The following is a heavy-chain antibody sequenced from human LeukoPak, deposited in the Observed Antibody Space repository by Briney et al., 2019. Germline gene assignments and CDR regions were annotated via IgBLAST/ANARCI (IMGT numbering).Heavy chain of an antibody. D-gene: IGHD5-12*01. CDR2: INPNSGGT. V-gene: IGHV1-2*02. CDR3: ARDRGVATILFDY. CDR1: GYTFTGYY. J-gene: IGHJ4*02. Sequence: ASVKVSCKASGYTFTGYYMHWVRQAPGQGLEWMGWINPNSGGTNYAQKFQGRVTMTRDTSISTAYMELGRLRSDDTAVYYCARDRGVATILFDYWGQGTLVTVSS.